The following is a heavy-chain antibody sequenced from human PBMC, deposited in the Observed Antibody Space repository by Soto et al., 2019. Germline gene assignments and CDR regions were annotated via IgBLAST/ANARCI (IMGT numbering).Heavy chain of an antibody. D-gene: IGHD2-2*01. CDR1: GFTFSTYA. J-gene: IGHJ6*02. Sequence: GGSLRLSCAASGFTFSTYAMHWVRQAPGKGLEWVAVLSYDGSNKYYADSVKGRFTISRDNSKNTLYLQMNSLRAEDTAVYYCARVVPAALYYYYGMDVWGQGTTVTVSS. CDR3: ARVVPAALYYYYGMDV. CDR2: LSYDGSNK. V-gene: IGHV3-30*03.